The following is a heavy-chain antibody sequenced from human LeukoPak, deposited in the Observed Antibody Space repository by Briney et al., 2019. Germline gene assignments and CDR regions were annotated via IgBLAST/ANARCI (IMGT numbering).Heavy chain of an antibody. CDR3: ARDPHYYDSSGYFLYAFDI. CDR2: IYYSGTT. Sequence: SETLSLTCTVSGDSISSWYWSWIRQPPGKGLEWIGYIYYSGTTNYNPSLKSRVSISLDTSKNQFSLKLSSVTAADTAVYYCARDPHYYDSSGYFLYAFDIWGQGTMVTVSS. D-gene: IGHD3-22*01. V-gene: IGHV4-59*01. J-gene: IGHJ3*02. CDR1: GDSISSWY.